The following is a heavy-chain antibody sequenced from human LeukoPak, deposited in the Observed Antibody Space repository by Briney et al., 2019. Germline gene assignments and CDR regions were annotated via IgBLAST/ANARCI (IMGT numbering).Heavy chain of an antibody. V-gene: IGHV4-34*01. CDR1: GGSFSGYY. Sequence: LETLSLTCAVHGGSFSGYYWSWIRQPPGKGLGWIGEINHSGSTNYNPSLTSRVTISVATSKNQFSLKLSSVTAADTAVYYCARLETGADFDYWGQGTLVTVSS. J-gene: IGHJ4*02. CDR3: ARLETGADFDY. CDR2: INHSGST. D-gene: IGHD3-3*01.